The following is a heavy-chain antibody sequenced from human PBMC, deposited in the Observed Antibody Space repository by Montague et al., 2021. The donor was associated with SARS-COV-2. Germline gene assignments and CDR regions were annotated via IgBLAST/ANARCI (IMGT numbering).Heavy chain of an antibody. J-gene: IGHJ4*01. V-gene: IGHV4-34*01. D-gene: IGHD3-22*01. CDR2: VHHSVST. Sequence: SETLSLTCAVSGGSFSGYYCSWSRQRSGRGGARIGEVHHSVSTNYNPSLKIPFTISVDTSKNQFSLKLSSVTAADTAVYYCARATLGITMIVVVMTAIDYYFDYWVHGTPATVTS. CDR1: GGSFSGYY. CDR3: ARATLGITMIVVVMTAIDYYFDY.